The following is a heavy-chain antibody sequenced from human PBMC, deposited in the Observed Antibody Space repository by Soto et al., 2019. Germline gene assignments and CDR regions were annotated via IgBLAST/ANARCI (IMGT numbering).Heavy chain of an antibody. CDR3: ARVAVAGTRVDY. CDR2: IYHSGST. V-gene: IGHV4-4*02. J-gene: IGHJ4*02. Sequence: QVQLQESGPGLVKPSGTLSLTCAVSGGSISSSNWWSWVRQPPGKGLEWIGEIYHSGSTNYNPSLKSPVXXXVXXSKNPFSLKLSAVTAADTAVYYCARVAVAGTRVDYWGQGTLVTVSS. CDR1: GGSISSSNW. D-gene: IGHD6-19*01.